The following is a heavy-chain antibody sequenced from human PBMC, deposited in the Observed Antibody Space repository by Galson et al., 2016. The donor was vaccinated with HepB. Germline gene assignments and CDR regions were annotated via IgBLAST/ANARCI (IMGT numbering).Heavy chain of an antibody. D-gene: IGHD4/OR15-4a*01. CDR3: SRDPMGLNYVFY. J-gene: IGHJ4*02. CDR1: GFTFGDYA. V-gene: IGHV3-49*03. Sequence: SLRLSCATSGFTFGDYAMSWFRQAPGKGLEHIGIIRGKPYGGTTEYAASVRGRFTISRDDSKSIAYLHMNSLRTEDTAIYYCSRDPMGLNYVFYWGQGTLVTVSS. CDR2: IRGKPYGGTT.